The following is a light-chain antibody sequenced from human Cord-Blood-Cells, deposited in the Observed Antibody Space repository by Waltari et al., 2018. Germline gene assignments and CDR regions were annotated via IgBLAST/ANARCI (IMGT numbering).Light chain of an antibody. V-gene: IGLV3-21*04. Sequence: SYVLTQPPSVSVAPGKPARITCGGNNIRSKSVHWYQQKPGQAPVLVIYYDSDRPSGIPERFSGSNSGNTATLTISRVEAGDEADYYCQVWDSSSDHYVFGTGTKVTVL. J-gene: IGLJ1*01. CDR2: YDS. CDR1: NIRSKS. CDR3: QVWDSSSDHYV.